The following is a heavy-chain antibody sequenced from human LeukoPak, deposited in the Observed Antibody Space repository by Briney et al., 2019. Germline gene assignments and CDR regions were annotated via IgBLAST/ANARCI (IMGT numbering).Heavy chain of an antibody. D-gene: IGHD6-6*01. CDR1: GASISSSY. J-gene: IGHJ4*02. Sequence: KSSETLSLTCTVSGASISSSYWSWIRQPPGKGLEWIGYIYYSGSANYNPSLKSRVTISVDTSKNQLSLKLSSVTAADTAVYYCARDGYYSSFVYWGQGTLVTVSS. V-gene: IGHV4-59*01. CDR2: IYYSGSA. CDR3: ARDGYYSSFVY.